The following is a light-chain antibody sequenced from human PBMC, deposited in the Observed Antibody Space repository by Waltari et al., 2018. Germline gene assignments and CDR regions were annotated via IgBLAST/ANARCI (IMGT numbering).Light chain of an antibody. CDR1: QSITRNN. CDR3: QQYGSSPWT. Sequence: EIVLTQSPGTLSLSPGERATLSCRASQSITRNNLAWYQQIPGQAPRLLIYDASSRATGIPDRFSCSGSGTDFTLTVSRLEPADFAVYYCQQYGSSPWTFGQGTKVEIK. J-gene: IGKJ1*01. V-gene: IGKV3-20*01. CDR2: DAS.